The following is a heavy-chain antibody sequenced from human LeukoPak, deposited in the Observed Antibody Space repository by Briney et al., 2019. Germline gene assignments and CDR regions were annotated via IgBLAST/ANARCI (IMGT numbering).Heavy chain of an antibody. V-gene: IGHV3-53*01. CDR3: AKDLQVVPAAPDAFDI. J-gene: IGHJ3*02. Sequence: GGSLRLSCAASGFTFTSNGMSWVRQAPGKGLEWVSFIYSDNTHYSDSVKGRFTISRDNSKNTLYLQMNSLRAEDTAVYYCAKDLQVVPAAPDAFDIWGQGTMVTVSS. D-gene: IGHD2-2*01. CDR2: IYSDNT. CDR1: GFTFTSNG.